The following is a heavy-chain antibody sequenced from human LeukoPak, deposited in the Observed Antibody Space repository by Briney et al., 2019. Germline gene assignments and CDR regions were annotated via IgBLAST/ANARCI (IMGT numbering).Heavy chain of an antibody. CDR3: ARGPRIAYSSGYYKRGAFDI. V-gene: IGHV4-59*12. D-gene: IGHD3-22*01. J-gene: IGHJ3*02. CDR1: GGSISSYY. Sequence: PSETLSLTCTVSGGSISSYYWSWIRQPPGKGLEWIGYIYYSGSTNYNPSLKSRVIISVDTSKNQFSLKLSSVTAADTAVYYCARGPRIAYSSGYYKRGAFDIWGQGTMVTVSS. CDR2: IYYSGST.